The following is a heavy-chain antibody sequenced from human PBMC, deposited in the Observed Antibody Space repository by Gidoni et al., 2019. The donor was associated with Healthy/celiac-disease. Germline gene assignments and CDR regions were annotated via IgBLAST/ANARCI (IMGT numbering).Heavy chain of an antibody. Sequence: EVQLVESGGVMVQPGGSLRLSCAASGFTFDDYTMHWVRQAPGKGLEWVSLISWDGGSTYYADSVKGRSTISRDNSKNSLYLQMNSLRTEDTALYYCAKSSYDFWSGYSPIDYWGQGTLVTVSS. CDR2: ISWDGGST. V-gene: IGHV3-43*01. J-gene: IGHJ4*02. CDR1: GFTFDDYT. D-gene: IGHD3-3*01. CDR3: AKSSYDFWSGYSPIDY.